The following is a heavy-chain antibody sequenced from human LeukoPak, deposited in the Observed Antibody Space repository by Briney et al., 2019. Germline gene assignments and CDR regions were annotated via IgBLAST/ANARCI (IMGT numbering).Heavy chain of an antibody. Sequence: GGSLRLSCAASGFTFSRYWMSWVRQAPGKGLEWVANIKKDGSEKYYVDSVEGRFTISRDNVKNSLYLEMNSLRAEDTAVYYCVRDGPGVTHLNDYWGQGTLVTVSS. D-gene: IGHD4-23*01. V-gene: IGHV3-7*01. J-gene: IGHJ4*02. CDR2: IKKDGSEK. CDR1: GFTFSRYW. CDR3: VRDGPGVTHLNDY.